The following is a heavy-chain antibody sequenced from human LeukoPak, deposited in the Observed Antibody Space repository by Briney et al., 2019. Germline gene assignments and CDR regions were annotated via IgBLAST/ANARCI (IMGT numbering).Heavy chain of an antibody. CDR1: GFTFSSYW. V-gene: IGHV3-7*01. J-gene: IGHJ4*02. CDR3: ARDHPGNWNQVLYFDY. CDR2: IKQDGSEK. Sequence: GGSLRLSCAASGFTFSSYWMSWVRQAPGKGLEWVANIKQDGSEKYYVDSVKGRFTISRDNAENSLYLQMNSLRAEDTAVYYCARDHPGNWNQVLYFDYWGQGTLVTVSS. D-gene: IGHD1-1*01.